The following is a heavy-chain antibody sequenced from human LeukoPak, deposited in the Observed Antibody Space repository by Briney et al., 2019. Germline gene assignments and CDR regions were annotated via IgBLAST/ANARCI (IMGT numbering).Heavy chain of an antibody. J-gene: IGHJ4*02. V-gene: IGHV3-74*01. CDR1: GFTFSFSW. CDR2: ISTDETIT. D-gene: IGHD3-3*02. CDR3: AVEPFAGPPCV. Sequence: GGSLRLSCVASGFTFSFSWMYWVRQVQGKGLVWVSRISTDETITTYADSVKGRFTISRDNAKNTLYLQMNSLSVEDTAVYYCAVEPFAGPPCVWGQGALVTVSS.